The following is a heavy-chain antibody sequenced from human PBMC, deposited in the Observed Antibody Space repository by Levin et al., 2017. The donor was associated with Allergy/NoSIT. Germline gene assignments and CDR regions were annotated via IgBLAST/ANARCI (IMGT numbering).Heavy chain of an antibody. CDR3: ARGKGLWFRELLASDY. CDR2: MNPNSGNT. V-gene: IGHV1-8*01. D-gene: IGHD3-10*01. J-gene: IGHJ4*02. Sequence: RASVKVSCKASGYTFTSYDINWVRQATGQGLEWMGWMNPNSGNTGYAQKFQGRVTMTRNTSISTAYMELSSLRSEDTAVYYCARGKGLWFRELLASDYWGQGTLVTVSS. CDR1: GYTFTSYD.